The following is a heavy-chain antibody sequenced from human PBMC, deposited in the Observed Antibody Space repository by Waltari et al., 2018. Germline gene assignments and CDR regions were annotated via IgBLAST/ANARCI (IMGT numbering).Heavy chain of an antibody. V-gene: IGHV1-8*02. CDR1: GYTFTSYD. CDR2: MNPNSGNT. J-gene: IGHJ3*02. CDR3: ARRPPKRPNKDAFDI. Sequence: QVQLVQSGAEVKKPGASVKVSCKASGYTFTSYDINWVRQATGQGLEWMGGMNPNSGNTGYAQKFQGRVTMTRNTSISTAYMELSSLRSEDTAVYYCARRPPKRPNKDAFDIWGQGTMVTVSS.